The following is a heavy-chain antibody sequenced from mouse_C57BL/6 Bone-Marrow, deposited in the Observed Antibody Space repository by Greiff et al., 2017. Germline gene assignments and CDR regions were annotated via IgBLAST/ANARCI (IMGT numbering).Heavy chain of an antibody. CDR3: ARAYYYGSSYGYAMDY. D-gene: IGHD1-1*01. J-gene: IGHJ4*01. V-gene: IGHV1-81*01. CDR1: GYTFTSYG. Sequence: QVHVKQSGAELARPGASVKLSCKASGYTFTSYGISWVKQRTGQGLEWIGEIYPRSGNTYYNEKFKGKATLTADKSSSTAYMELRSLTSEDSAVYFCARAYYYGSSYGYAMDYWGQGTSVTVSS. CDR2: IYPRSGNT.